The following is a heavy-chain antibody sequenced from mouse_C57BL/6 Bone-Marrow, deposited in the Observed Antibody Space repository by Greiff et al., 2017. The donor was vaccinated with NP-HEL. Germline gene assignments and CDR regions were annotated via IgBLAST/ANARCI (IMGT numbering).Heavy chain of an antibody. CDR1: GFSLSTFGMG. V-gene: IGHV8-8*01. CDR2: IWWDDDK. J-gene: IGHJ3*01. CDR3: ARIADYSNYPRFAY. Sequence: QVTLQESGPGILQPSQTLSLTCSFSGFSLSTFGMGVGWIRPPSGKGREWLAHIWWDDDKYYNPVLKSRLSTSKDTSKNQLFLKIANVNTAATATYYCARIADYSNYPRFAYWGQGTLVTVSA. D-gene: IGHD2-5*01.